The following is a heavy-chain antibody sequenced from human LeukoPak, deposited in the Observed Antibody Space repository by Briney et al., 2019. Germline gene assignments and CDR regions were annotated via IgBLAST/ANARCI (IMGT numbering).Heavy chain of an antibody. J-gene: IGHJ6*02. CDR3: ARDHYGSGLYGMDV. CDR2: ISYDGSNK. Sequence: GGSLRLSCAASGFTFSSYAMHWVCQAPGKGLEWVAVISYDGSNKYYADSVKGRFTISRDNSKNTLYLQMNSLRAEDTAVYYCARDHYGSGLYGMDVWGQGTTVTVSS. CDR1: GFTFSSYA. V-gene: IGHV3-30*04. D-gene: IGHD3-10*01.